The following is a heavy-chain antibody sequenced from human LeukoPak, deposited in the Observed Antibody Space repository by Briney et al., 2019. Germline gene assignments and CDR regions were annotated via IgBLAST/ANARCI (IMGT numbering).Heavy chain of an antibody. D-gene: IGHD6-13*01. CDR2: IYPDDSEI. J-gene: IGHJ4*02. V-gene: IGHV5-51*01. CDR1: GYTFGRYW. Sequence: GESLKISCNTYGYTFGRYWIAWVRQMPGKGLEWMGFIYPDDSEIRYSPSFQGQVTISADKSINTAYLQWNSLKASDTAMYYCARLWWGRSWTQGYFDYWGQGTLVTVSS. CDR3: ARLWWGRSWTQGYFDY.